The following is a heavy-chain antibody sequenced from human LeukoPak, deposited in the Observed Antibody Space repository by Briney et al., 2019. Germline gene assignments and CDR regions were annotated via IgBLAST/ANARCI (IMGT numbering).Heavy chain of an antibody. J-gene: IGHJ4*02. Sequence: PSETLSLTCAVSGYSISSGYYWGWIRQPPGKGLEWIGSIYHSGSTYYNPSLKSRVTISVDTSKNQFSLKLSSVTAEDTDVYYCARLDVVVVPANPKTSFDYWGQGTLVTVSS. V-gene: IGHV4-38-2*01. D-gene: IGHD2-2*01. CDR2: IYHSGST. CDR3: ARLDVVVVPANPKTSFDY. CDR1: GYSISSGYY.